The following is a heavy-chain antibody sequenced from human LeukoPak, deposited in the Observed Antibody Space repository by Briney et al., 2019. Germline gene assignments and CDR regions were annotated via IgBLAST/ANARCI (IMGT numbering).Heavy chain of an antibody. CDR1: GFTFSSYW. V-gene: IGHV3-9*01. J-gene: IGHJ4*02. CDR2: ITWSSGII. Sequence: PGGSLRLSCAASGFTFSSYWMSWVRQAPGKGLEWVSGITWSSGIIGYADSVKGRFTISRDNAKNSLYIQMNSLRTEDTALYYCGKGGDGSGSYRLGWGQGTLVTVSS. CDR3: GKGGDGSGSYRLG. D-gene: IGHD3-10*01.